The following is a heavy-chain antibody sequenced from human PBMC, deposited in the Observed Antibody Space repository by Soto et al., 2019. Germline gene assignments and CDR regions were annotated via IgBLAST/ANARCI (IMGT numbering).Heavy chain of an antibody. CDR2: ISSNGGST. D-gene: IGHD2-2*01. CDR1: GFTFSSYA. J-gene: IGHJ4*02. V-gene: IGHV3-64D*06. CDR3: ARVETCSSTSCYSVFDY. Sequence: GGSLRLSCSASGFTFSSYAMRWVRQAPGKGLEYVSAISSNGGSTYYADSVKGRFTISRDNSKNTLYLQMSSLRAEDTAVYYCARVETCSSTSCYSVFDYWGQGTLVTVSS.